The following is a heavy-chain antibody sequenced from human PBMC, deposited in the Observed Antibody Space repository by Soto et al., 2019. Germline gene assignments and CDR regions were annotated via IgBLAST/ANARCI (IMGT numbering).Heavy chain of an antibody. Sequence: SPTLSLTCTVSGGSISSYYWSWIRQPPGKGLEWIGYIYYSGSTNYNPSLKSRVTISVDTSKNQFSLKLSSVTAADTAVYYCARQIRELFTTYYYYYYMDVWGKGTTVTVSS. D-gene: IGHD1-7*01. CDR2: IYYSGST. J-gene: IGHJ6*03. CDR3: ARQIRELFTTYYYYYYMDV. V-gene: IGHV4-59*08. CDR1: GGSISSYY.